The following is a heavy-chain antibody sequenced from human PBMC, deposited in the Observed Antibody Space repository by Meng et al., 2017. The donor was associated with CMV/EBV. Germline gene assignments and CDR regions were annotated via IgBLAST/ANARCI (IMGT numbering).Heavy chain of an antibody. V-gene: IGHV1-69*12. CDR1: GGTFSSYA. CDR3: ARRGSYYGSGSYYNWFDP. J-gene: IGHJ5*02. CDR2: IIPIFGTA. D-gene: IGHD3-10*01. Sequence: QGRVGQCGAEGTKPGSSVKVSCKASGGTFSSYAISWVRQAPGQGLEWMGGIIPIFGTANYAQKFQGRVTITADESTSTAYMELSSLRSEDTAVYYCARRGSYYGSGSYYNWFDPWGQGTLVTVSS.